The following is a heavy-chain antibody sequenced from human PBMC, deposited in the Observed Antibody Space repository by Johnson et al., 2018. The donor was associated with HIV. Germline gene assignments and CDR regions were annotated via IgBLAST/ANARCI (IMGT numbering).Heavy chain of an antibody. CDR1: GFTFSSYA. J-gene: IGHJ3*01. V-gene: IGHV3-30-3*01. CDR2: ISYDGSNK. Sequence: QVLLLESGGGVVQPGRSLRLSCAASGFTFSSYAMHWVRQAPGKGLEWVAVISYDGSNKYYADSVKGRFTISRDNSKNTLYLQMNSLRAEDTAVYFCAKDRTNWGYDAFDVWGQGTMVTVSS. CDR3: AKDRTNWGYDAFDV. D-gene: IGHD7-27*01.